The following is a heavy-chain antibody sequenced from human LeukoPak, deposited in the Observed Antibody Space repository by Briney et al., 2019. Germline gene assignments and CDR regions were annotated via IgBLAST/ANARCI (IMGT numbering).Heavy chain of an antibody. CDR2: INDIGST. CDR1: GGSFSGYH. CDR3: GRGPHQEWPPIQY. D-gene: IGHD3-3*01. Sequence: PSETLSLTCAVYGGSFSGYHWTWIRQPPGTGLDWIGEINDIGSTNYNPSLKNRVTISVDMSKNQFSVNLTSVTAADTGVYFCGRGPHQEWPPIQYWGQGSLDTVSS. V-gene: IGHV4-34*01. J-gene: IGHJ4*02.